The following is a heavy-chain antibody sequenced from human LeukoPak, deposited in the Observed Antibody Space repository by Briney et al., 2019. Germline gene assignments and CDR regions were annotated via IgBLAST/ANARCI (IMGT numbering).Heavy chain of an antibody. Sequence: DTVKVSCKASGYTFTSYGMSWVRQAPGQGLEWTGWISAYNGNTNYPQQLQGRVTMTTDTSPSTAYMELRSLRSDDTAVYYCARAGVGATATCDYWGQGTLVTVSS. J-gene: IGHJ4*02. D-gene: IGHD1-26*01. V-gene: IGHV1-18*01. CDR3: ARAGVGATATCDY. CDR1: GYTFTSYG. CDR2: ISAYNGNT.